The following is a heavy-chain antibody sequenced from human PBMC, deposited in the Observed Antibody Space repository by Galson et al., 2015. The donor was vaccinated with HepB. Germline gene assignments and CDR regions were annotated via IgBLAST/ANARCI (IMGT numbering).Heavy chain of an antibody. J-gene: IGHJ6*03. CDR3: AKEPTGGFYYYYYYMDV. CDR1: GFSFSSYA. CDR2: ISGSADRT. V-gene: IGHV3-23*01. Sequence: LRLSCAASGFSFSSYAMNWVRQAPGKGLEWVSGISGSADRTYYADSVKGRFTMSRDNSKNTLDLQMNSLRAEDTAVYYCAKEPTGGFYYYYYYMDVWGKGTTVTVSS. D-gene: IGHD3-16*01.